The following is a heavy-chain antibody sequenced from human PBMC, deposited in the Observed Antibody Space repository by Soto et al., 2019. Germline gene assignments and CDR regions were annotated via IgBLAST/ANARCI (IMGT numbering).Heavy chain of an antibody. J-gene: IGHJ6*02. V-gene: IGHV3-30*18. Sequence: TGGSLRLSCAASGFTFSSYGMHWVRQAPGKGLEWVAVISYDGSNKYYADSVKGRFTISRDNSKNTLYLQMNSLRAEDTAVYYSAKEVWFGELAYYYGMDVWGQGTTVTVSS. D-gene: IGHD3-10*01. CDR1: GFTFSSYG. CDR2: ISYDGSNK. CDR3: AKEVWFGELAYYYGMDV.